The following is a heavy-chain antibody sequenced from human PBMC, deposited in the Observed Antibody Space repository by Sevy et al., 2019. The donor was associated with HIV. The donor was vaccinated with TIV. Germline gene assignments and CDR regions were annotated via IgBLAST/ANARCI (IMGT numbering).Heavy chain of an antibody. J-gene: IGHJ6*02. CDR1: GFTFSSYA. CDR2: ISGSGGST. V-gene: IGHV3-23*01. CDR3: AKLYGSGSYRYYYYGMDV. D-gene: IGHD3-10*01. Sequence: GGSLRLSCAASGFTFSSYAMSWVRQAPGKGLEWVSAISGSGGSTYYADSVKGRLTISRDNSKNTLYLQMNSLSAEDTAVYYCAKLYGSGSYRYYYYGMDVWGQGTTVTVS.